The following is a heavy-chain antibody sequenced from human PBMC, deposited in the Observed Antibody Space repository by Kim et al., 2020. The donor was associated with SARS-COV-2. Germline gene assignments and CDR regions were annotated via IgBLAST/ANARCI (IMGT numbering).Heavy chain of an antibody. D-gene: IGHD6-19*01. CDR2: IYYSGST. Sequence: SETLSLTCTVPGGSISSYYWSWIRQPPGKGLEWIGYIYYSGSTNYNPSLKSRVTISVDTSKNQFSLKLSSVTAADTAAYYCARLSPGIAVADTWCFDYWGQGTLVTVSS. CDR3: ARLSPGIAVADTWCFDY. CDR1: GGSISSYY. V-gene: IGHV4-59*01. J-gene: IGHJ4*02.